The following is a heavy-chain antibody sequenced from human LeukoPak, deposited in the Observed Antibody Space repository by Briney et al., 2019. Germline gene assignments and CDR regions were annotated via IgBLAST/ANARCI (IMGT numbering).Heavy chain of an antibody. D-gene: IGHD3-22*01. V-gene: IGHV3-21*01. CDR2: ISSSSSYI. CDR3: ASYDSSGYPFDY. J-gene: IGHJ4*02. CDR1: GFTFSSYS. Sequence: GSLRLSCAASGFTFSSYSMNWVRQAPGKGLEWVSSISSSSSYIYYADSVKGQFTISRDNAKNSLYLQMNSLRAEDTAVYYCASYDSSGYPFDYWGQGTLVTVSS.